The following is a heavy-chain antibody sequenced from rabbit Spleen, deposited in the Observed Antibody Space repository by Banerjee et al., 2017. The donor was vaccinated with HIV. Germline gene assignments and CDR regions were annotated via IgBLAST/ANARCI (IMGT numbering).Heavy chain of an antibody. Sequence: QSLEESGGDLVKPGASLTLTCTASGFSFSSSNNMCWVRQAPGKGLEWGACIYIGASETTWYASWAKGRFTTSKTSSTTVTLQMTSLTAADTATYFCARGYVTSGGSRLDLWGPGTLVTVS. D-gene: IGHD1-1*01. CDR2: IYIGASETT. CDR3: ARGYVTSGGSRLDL. J-gene: IGHJ3*01. CDR1: GFSFSSSNN. V-gene: IGHV1S40*01.